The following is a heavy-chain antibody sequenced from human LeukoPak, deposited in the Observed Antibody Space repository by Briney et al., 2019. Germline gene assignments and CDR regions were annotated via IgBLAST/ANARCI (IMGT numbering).Heavy chain of an antibody. CDR3: AREGDYGPFCWFDP. D-gene: IGHD4-17*01. Sequence: ASVKVSCKASGYTFTSYDINWVRQAPGQGLEWMGWINPNSGGTNYAQKFQGRVTMTRDTSISTAYMELSRLRSDDTAVYYCAREGDYGPFCWFDPWGQGTLVTVSS. J-gene: IGHJ5*02. V-gene: IGHV1-2*02. CDR2: INPNSGGT. CDR1: GYTFTSYD.